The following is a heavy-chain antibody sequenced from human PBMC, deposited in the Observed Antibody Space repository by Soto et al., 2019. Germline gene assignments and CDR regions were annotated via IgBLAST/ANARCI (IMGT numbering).Heavy chain of an antibody. V-gene: IGHV3-15*07. D-gene: IGHD6-13*01. J-gene: IGHJ5*02. CDR1: GFTFSNAW. Sequence: GGSLRLSCAASGFTFSNAWMNWVRQAPGKGLEWVGRIKSKTDGGTTDYAAPVKGRFTISRDDSKNTLYLQMNSLKTEDTAVYYCTTDPPGRIAAAGKNWFDPWGQGTLVTVSS. CDR3: TTDPPGRIAAAGKNWFDP. CDR2: IKSKTDGGTT.